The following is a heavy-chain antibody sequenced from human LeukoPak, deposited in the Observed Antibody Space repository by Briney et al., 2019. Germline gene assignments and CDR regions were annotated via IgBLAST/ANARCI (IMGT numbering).Heavy chain of an antibody. CDR1: GYTFTSYA. CDR3: AIAARLVYNWFDP. Sequence: WASVKVSCKASGYTFTSYAMHWVRQAPGQRLEWKGWINAGNGNTKYSQKFQGRVTITRDTSASTAYMELSSLRSEDTAVYYCAIAARLVYNWFDPWGQGTLVTVSS. J-gene: IGHJ5*02. CDR2: INAGNGNT. V-gene: IGHV1-3*01. D-gene: IGHD6-6*01.